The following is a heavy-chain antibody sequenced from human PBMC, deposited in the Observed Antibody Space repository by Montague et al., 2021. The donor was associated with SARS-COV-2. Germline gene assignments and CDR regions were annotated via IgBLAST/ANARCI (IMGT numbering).Heavy chain of an antibody. CDR1: GASFSGYH. Sequence: SETLSLTCAVYGASFSGYHWTWFGQSPGRGLEWMGEVIYSGKTTYNPPLQSRLTMLVDNYNKQFSSTQRSVTAADTAVYFCAKGSHIYETRGLRTGWFDPWGQGTLVTVSS. V-gene: IGHV4-34*01. J-gene: IGHJ5*01. CDR2: VIYSGKT. CDR3: AKGSHIYETRGLRTGWFDP. D-gene: IGHD1-1*01.